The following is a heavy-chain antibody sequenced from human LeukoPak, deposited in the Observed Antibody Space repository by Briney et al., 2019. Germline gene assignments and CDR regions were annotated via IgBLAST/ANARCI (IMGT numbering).Heavy chain of an antibody. D-gene: IGHD2-2*01. CDR3: AKDFSHEYQLLQWRYYFDY. J-gene: IGHJ4*02. Sequence: GGSLRLSCAASGFTFSSYAMHWVRQAPGKGLEWVAVISYDGSNKYYADSVKGRFTISRDNSKNTLYLQMNSLRAEDTAVYYCAKDFSHEYQLLQWRYYFDYWGQGTLVTVSS. CDR1: GFTFSSYA. CDR2: ISYDGSNK. V-gene: IGHV3-30*04.